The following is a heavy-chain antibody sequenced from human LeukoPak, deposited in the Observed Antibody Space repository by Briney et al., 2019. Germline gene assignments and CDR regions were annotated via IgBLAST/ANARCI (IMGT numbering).Heavy chain of an antibody. J-gene: IGHJ4*02. D-gene: IGHD3-22*01. CDR1: GYTFTSYD. CDR2: MNPNSGNT. Sequence: ASVKVSCKAFGYTFTSYDINWVRQATGQGLEWMGWMNPNSGNTGYAQKFQGRVTMTRNTSISTAYMELSSLRAEDTAVYYCAKGYYDSSGYYYVSDYWGQGTLVTVSS. CDR3: AKGYYDSSGYYYVSDY. V-gene: IGHV1-8*01.